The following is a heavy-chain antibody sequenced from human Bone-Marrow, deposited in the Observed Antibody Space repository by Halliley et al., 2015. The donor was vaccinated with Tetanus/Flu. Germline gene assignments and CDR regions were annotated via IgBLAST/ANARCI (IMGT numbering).Heavy chain of an antibody. Sequence: LVSILKRRGDTYYAGSVKGRLTTSRDNSKHMLFLQMKSLKAGDTAVYYCARGPDIVGASVFAASWGQGTLVTVSS. D-gene: IGHD5-12*01. V-gene: IGHV3-53*01. CDR3: ARGPDIVGASVFAAS. CDR2: LKRRGDT. J-gene: IGHJ5*02.